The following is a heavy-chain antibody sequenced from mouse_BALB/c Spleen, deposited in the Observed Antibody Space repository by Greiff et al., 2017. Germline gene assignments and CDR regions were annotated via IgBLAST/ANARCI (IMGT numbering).Heavy chain of an antibody. CDR1: GYSITSDYA. CDR2: ISYSGST. V-gene: IGHV3-2*02. Sequence: EVKLQESGPGLVKPSQSLSLTCTVTGYSITSDYAWNWIRQFPGNKLEWMGYISYSGSTSYNPSLKSRISITRDTSKNQFFLQLNSVTTEDTATYYCARWDYGSHYWGQGTTLTVSS. J-gene: IGHJ2*01. D-gene: IGHD1-1*01. CDR3: ARWDYGSHY.